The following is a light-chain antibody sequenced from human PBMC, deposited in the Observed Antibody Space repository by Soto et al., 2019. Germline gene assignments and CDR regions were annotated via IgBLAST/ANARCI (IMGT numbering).Light chain of an antibody. V-gene: IGKV1-5*03. J-gene: IGKJ1*01. Sequence: DIQLTQSPSTLSGSVGDRVTITCRASQTISSWLAWYQQKQGKAPKLLMYKASTLKSGVPSRFRGSGSGTEFTLTLSRLQPDDFETYYCQHYNSSSEAFGQGTKVDIK. CDR3: QHYNSSSEA. CDR1: QTISSW. CDR2: KAS.